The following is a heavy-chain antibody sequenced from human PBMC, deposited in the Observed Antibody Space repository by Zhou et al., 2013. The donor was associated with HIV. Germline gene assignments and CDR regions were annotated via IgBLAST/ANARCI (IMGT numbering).Heavy chain of an antibody. Sequence: QVQLVQSGAEVKKPGSSVKVSCKASGGTFTSFAVSWVRQAPGQGLEWMGGIIPIFGTANYAQKFQGRVSITADASTSTAYMDLRSLRSEDTVRLYCARGQLWSYYYYAMDVVGPRDHGSPVSS. CDR2: IIPIFGTA. D-gene: IGHD5-18*01. J-gene: IGHJ6*02. CDR3: ARGQLWSYYYYAMDV. CDR1: GGTFTSFA. V-gene: IGHV1-69*12.